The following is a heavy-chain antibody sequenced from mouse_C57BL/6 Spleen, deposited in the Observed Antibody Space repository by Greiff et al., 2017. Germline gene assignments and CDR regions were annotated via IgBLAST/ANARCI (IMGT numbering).Heavy chain of an antibody. J-gene: IGHJ4*01. V-gene: IGHV1-72*01. Sequence: QVQLQQPGAELVKPGASVKLSCKASGYTFTSYWMHWVKQRPGRGLEWIGRIDPNSGGTKYNEKFKSKATLTVDKPSSTAYMQLSSLTSEDSAVYYCARFTTVVATKDYAMDYWGQGTSVTVSS. CDR3: ARFTTVVATKDYAMDY. CDR2: IDPNSGGT. D-gene: IGHD1-1*01. CDR1: GYTFTSYW.